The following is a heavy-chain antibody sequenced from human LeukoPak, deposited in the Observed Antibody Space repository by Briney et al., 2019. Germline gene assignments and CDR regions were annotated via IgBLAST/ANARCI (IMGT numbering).Heavy chain of an antibody. Sequence: GASVKVSCKASGYTFTSYGISWVRQAPGQGLEWMGGIIPIFGTANYAQKFQGRVTITADKSTSTAYMELSSLRSEDTAVYYCARAKRHTAMAYYYYYYMDVWGKGTTVTVSS. D-gene: IGHD5-18*01. V-gene: IGHV1-69*06. J-gene: IGHJ6*03. CDR3: ARAKRHTAMAYYYYYYMDV. CDR1: GYTFTSYG. CDR2: IIPIFGTA.